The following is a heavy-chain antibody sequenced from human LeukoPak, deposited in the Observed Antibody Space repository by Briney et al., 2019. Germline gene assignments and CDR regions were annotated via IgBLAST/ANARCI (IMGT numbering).Heavy chain of an antibody. V-gene: IGHV3-30*18. CDR3: AKGSNYMDY. J-gene: IGHJ4*02. CDR2: ISYDGSNK. CDR1: GFTFSGYG. Sequence: GGSLRLSCAASGFTFSGYGMHWVRQAPGKGLEWVAVISYDGSNKYYADSVKGRFTISRDNSKNTLYLQMNSLRAEDTAVYYCAKGSNYMDYWGQGTLVTVSS.